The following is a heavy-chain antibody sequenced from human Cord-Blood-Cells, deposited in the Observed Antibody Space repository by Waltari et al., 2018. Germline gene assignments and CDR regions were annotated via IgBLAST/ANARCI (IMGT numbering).Heavy chain of an antibody. V-gene: IGHV1-2*02. Sequence: QVQLVQSGAKVKKPGASVKVSCKASGYTFTGSYMHWVRQAPGQGLEWMGWINPNSGGTNYAQKFQGRVTMTRDTSISTAYMELSRLRSDDTVVYYCAREALSSSNWFDPWGQGTLVTVSS. D-gene: IGHD6-6*01. CDR3: AREALSSSNWFDP. J-gene: IGHJ5*02. CDR2: INPNSGGT. CDR1: GYTFTGSY.